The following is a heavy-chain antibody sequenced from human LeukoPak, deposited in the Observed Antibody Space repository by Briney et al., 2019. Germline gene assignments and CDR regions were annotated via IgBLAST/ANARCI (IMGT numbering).Heavy chain of an antibody. CDR1: GFTFRNYV. D-gene: IGHD5-18*01. V-gene: IGHV3-30*18. J-gene: IGHJ4*02. Sequence: GGSLRLSCAASGFTFRNYVIHWVRQAPGKGLDWVAVISNDGSKKYYADSVKGRFTISRDNSKNTLSLQVSSLRTEDTAVYYCAKDRYSYAFEYSDSWGQGTLVTVSS. CDR3: AKDRYSYAFEYSDS. CDR2: ISNDGSKK.